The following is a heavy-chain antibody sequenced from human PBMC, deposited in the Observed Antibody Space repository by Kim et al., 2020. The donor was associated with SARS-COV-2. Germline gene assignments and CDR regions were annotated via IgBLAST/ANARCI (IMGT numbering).Heavy chain of an antibody. CDR2: IIPIFGIA. CDR3: ARVGYSNYPYYYYGMDV. V-gene: IGHV1-69*13. D-gene: IGHD4-4*01. J-gene: IGHJ6*02. Sequence: SVKVSCKASGGTFSNYAISWVRQAPGQGLEWMGGIIPIFGIANYAQKFQGRVTITADESTSTAYMELSSLRSEDTAVYYCARVGYSNYPYYYYGMDVWGHGTTVTVSS. CDR1: GGTFSNYA.